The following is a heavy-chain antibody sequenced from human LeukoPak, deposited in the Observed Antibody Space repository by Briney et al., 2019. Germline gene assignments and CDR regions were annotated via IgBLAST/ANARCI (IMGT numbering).Heavy chain of an antibody. CDR3: ARVSRRMGYSYAHFDY. CDR1: GGSISSYY. D-gene: IGHD5-18*01. V-gene: IGHV4-59*01. J-gene: IGHJ4*02. Sequence: SETLSLTCTVSGGSISSYYWSWIRQPPRKGLEWIGYIYYSGSTNYNPYLKSRVTISVEKSKNQSSLKLSSVTAADTAVYYCARVSRRMGYSYAHFDYWGQGTLVTVSS. CDR2: IYYSGST.